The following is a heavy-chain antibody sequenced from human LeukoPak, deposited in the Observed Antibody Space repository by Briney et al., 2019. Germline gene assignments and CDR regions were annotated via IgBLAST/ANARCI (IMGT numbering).Heavy chain of an antibody. Sequence: PSETLSLTCTVSGGSISSYYWSWIRQPAGEGLEWIRRIYTSGSTNYNPSLKSRVTMSVDTSKNQFSLKLSSVAAADTAVYYCARDQQGGTIFGVDTFDPWGQGTLVTVSS. V-gene: IGHV4-4*07. J-gene: IGHJ5*02. CDR1: GGSISSYY. CDR3: ARDQQGGTIFGVDTFDP. D-gene: IGHD3-3*01. CDR2: IYTSGST.